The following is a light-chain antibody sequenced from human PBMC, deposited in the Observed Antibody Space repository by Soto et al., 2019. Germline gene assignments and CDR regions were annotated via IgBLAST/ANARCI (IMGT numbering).Light chain of an antibody. CDR2: DVS. V-gene: IGKV3-11*01. CDR1: QSVSSN. CDR3: QQRSNWPIT. J-gene: IGKJ5*01. Sequence: VVMTQSPATLSVSPGEIATLSFRAIQSVSSNLAWYQQKPCQSPRLLIYDVSTRATGIPARFSGSGSRTDFILTISSLEPEDFAVYYCQQRSNWPITFGQGTRLEIK.